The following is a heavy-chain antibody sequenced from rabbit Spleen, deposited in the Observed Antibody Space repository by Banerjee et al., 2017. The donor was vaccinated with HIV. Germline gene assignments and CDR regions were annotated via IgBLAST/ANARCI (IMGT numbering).Heavy chain of an antibody. CDR3: ARDTSSSFSSYGMDL. CDR2: INAVTGKA. J-gene: IGHJ6*01. CDR1: GFSFSNKAV. D-gene: IGHD1-1*01. Sequence: QEQLVESGGGLVRPEGSLKLSCTASGFSFSNKAVMCWVRQAPGKGLEWIACINAVTGKAVYASWAKGRFTFSKTSSTTVTLQVTRLTAADTATYFCARDTSSSFSSYGMDLWGQGTLVTVS. V-gene: IGHV1S45*01.